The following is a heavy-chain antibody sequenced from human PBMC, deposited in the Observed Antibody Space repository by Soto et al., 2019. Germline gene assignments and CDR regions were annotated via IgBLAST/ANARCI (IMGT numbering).Heavy chain of an antibody. CDR1: GGSISSGGYY. J-gene: IGHJ5*02. V-gene: IGHV4-31*03. CDR3: AREQSDNRRWSDP. D-gene: IGHD1-20*01. CDR2: IYYSGST. Sequence: QVQLQESGPGLVKPSQTLSLTCTVSGGSISSGGYYWSWIRQHPGKGLEWIGYIYYSGSTYYNPSLKSRVTISLDTSKNQFSLKLSSVTPADMAVYYSAREQSDNRRWSDPWGQGTLVTVSS.